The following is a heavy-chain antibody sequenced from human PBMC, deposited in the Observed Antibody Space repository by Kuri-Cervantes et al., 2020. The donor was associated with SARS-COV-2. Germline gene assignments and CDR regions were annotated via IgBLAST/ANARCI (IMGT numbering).Heavy chain of an antibody. V-gene: IGHV4-39*01. D-gene: IGHD1-26*01. J-gene: IGHJ4*02. CDR2: IYYSGST. CDR1: GGSIRSSSYY. CDR3: ARGTPGGVGATWGDYFDY. Sequence: SETLSLTCTVSGGSIRSSSYYWGWIRQPPGKGLEWIGSIYYSGSTYYNPSLKSRVTISVDTSKNQFSLKLSSVTAADTAVYYCARGTPGGVGATWGDYFDYWGQGTLVTVSS.